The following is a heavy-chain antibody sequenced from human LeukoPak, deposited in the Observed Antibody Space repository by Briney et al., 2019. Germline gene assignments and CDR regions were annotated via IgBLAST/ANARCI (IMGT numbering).Heavy chain of an antibody. CDR2: IRDNGNNK. V-gene: IGHV3-30*02. Sequence: PGGSLRLSCAASGFTFSKSDTHWVRQAPGKGLEWVAVIRDNGNNKYYGDSVNGRFTISRDNSKNTLHLQMNSLRPEYSAIYYCAKGGHCTSSSCYYFDSWGQGALVTVSA. CDR1: GFTFSKSD. D-gene: IGHD2-2*01. CDR3: AKGGHCTSSSCYYFDS. J-gene: IGHJ4*02.